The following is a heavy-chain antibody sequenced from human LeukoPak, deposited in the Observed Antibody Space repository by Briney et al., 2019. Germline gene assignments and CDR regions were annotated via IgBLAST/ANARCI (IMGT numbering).Heavy chain of an antibody. CDR3: ARDPGEYDAFDI. V-gene: IGHV4-30-4*08. CDR1: GGSISSGDYY. Sequence: SQTLSLTCTVSGGSISSGDYYWSWIRQPPGKGLEWIGYIYYSGSTYYNPSLKSRVTISVDTSKNQFSLKLSSVTAADTAVYYCARDPGEYDAFDIWGQGTMVTVSS. J-gene: IGHJ3*02. CDR2: IYYSGST. D-gene: IGHD2/OR15-2a*01.